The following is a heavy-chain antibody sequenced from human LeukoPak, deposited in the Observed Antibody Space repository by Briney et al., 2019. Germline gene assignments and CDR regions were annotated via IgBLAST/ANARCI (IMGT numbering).Heavy chain of an antibody. CDR1: GYIFTDHIHYY. CDR3: VRVSTGWNFDS. D-gene: IGHD2-8*02. CDR2: VRPYNGDS. Sequence: GASVKVSREASGYIFTDHIHYYIHWVRQAPGQGLEWMGWVRPYNGDSHSAQRFQGRVTLTRDTSINTAYMELRSLMSDDTAVYYCVRVSTGWNFDSWGQGSLVTVSS. V-gene: IGHV1-2*02. J-gene: IGHJ4*02.